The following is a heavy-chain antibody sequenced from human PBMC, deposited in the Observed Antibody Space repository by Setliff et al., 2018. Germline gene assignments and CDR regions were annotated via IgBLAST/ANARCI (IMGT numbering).Heavy chain of an antibody. CDR2: IYPGDSHT. CDR1: GYSFPSYW. J-gene: IGHJ4*02. CDR3: ARLGRNNSAPPGDY. Sequence: GASLTISCKASGYSFPSYWIGWVRQVPGKGLEWMGIIYPGDSHTRYSPSFQGQVTISADKSILTAFLQWTYLKASDSAMYYCARLGRNNSAPPGDYWGRGTLVTVSS. D-gene: IGHD6-25*01. V-gene: IGHV5-51*01.